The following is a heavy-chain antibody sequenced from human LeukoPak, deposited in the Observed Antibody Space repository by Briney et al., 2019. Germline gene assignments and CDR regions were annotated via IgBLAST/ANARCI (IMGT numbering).Heavy chain of an antibody. V-gene: IGHV1-2*02. J-gene: IGHJ4*02. Sequence: ASVKVSCKASGYTFTGYYMHWVRQAPGQGLEWMGWINPNGGGTNYAQKFQGRVTMTRDTSISTAYMELSRLRSDDTAVYYCARVNIVAKDFDYWGQGTLVTVSS. CDR1: GYTFTGYY. CDR2: INPNGGGT. CDR3: ARVNIVAKDFDY. D-gene: IGHD5-12*01.